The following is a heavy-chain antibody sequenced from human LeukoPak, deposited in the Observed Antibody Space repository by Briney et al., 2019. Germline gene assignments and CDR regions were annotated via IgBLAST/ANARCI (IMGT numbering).Heavy chain of an antibody. J-gene: IGHJ4*02. CDR2: IYHSGST. CDR1: GYSISSGYY. CDR3: ARVTGYMTEDYFDY. V-gene: IGHV4-38-2*02. D-gene: IGHD6-13*01. Sequence: SETLSLTCTVSGYSISSGYYWGWIRQPPGKGLEWIGSIYHSGSTYYNPSLKSRVTISVDTSKNQFSLKLSSVTAADTAVYYCARVTGYMTEDYFDYWGQGTLITVSS.